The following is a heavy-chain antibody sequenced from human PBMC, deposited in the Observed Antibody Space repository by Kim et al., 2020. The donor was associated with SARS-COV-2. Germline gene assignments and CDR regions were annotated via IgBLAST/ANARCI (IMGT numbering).Heavy chain of an antibody. J-gene: IGHJ5*02. V-gene: IGHV3-23*01. CDR2: ISGSGGST. CDR1: GFTFSSYA. D-gene: IGHD3-3*01. CDR3: AKDPSLMYYDLRVQGNWFDP. Sequence: GGSLRLSCAASGFTFSSYAMSWVRQAPGKGLEWVSAISGSGGSTYYADSVKGRFTISRDNSKNTLYLQMNSLRAEDTAVYYCAKDPSLMYYDLRVQGNWFDPWGQGTLVTVSS.